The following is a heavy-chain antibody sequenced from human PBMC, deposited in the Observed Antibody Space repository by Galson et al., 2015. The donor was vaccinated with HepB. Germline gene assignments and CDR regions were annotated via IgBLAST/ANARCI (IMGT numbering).Heavy chain of an antibody. D-gene: IGHD2-2*01. CDR3: VRDSVPVARINGFHI. CDR1: GFNFGDYG. Sequence: SLRLACAASGFNFGDYGMHWVRQAPGKGLQWVASVSYEGSIEKFADSVKGRFTISKDNSKSTLYLQMNRLRAGDTALYYCVRDSVPVARINGFHIWGQGTLVTVSS. J-gene: IGHJ3*02. CDR2: VSYEGSIE. V-gene: IGHV3-30*03.